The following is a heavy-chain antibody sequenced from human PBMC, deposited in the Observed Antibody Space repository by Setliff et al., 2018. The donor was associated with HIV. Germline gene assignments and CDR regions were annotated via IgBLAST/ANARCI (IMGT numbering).Heavy chain of an antibody. J-gene: IGHJ6*02. D-gene: IGHD3-9*01. V-gene: IGHV4-59*01. CDR3: ARETQQSYNIVTGYNYYYGIDV. CDR2: ITDSGNT. CDR1: GASISNYY. Sequence: SETLSLTCNVSGASISNYYWTWIRQSPGKRLEWLGYITDSGNTNYNPSLRRRVTISADTSKNQVSLRLRPVTAADTAVYYCARETQQSYNIVTGYNYYYGIDVWGQVTTVTVSS.